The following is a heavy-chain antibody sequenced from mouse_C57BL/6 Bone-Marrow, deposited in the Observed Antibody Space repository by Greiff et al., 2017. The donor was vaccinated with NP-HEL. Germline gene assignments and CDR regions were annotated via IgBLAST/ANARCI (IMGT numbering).Heavy chain of an antibody. CDR2: ISSGSSTI. CDR1: GFTFSDYG. CDR3: SGRDSSGYVNAMDY. V-gene: IGHV5-17*01. D-gene: IGHD3-2*02. J-gene: IGHJ4*01. Sequence: EVMLVESGGGLVKPGGSLKISCAASGFTFSDYGMHWVRQAPEKGLEWVGYISSGSSTINYAGTVKGRFTISRDNAKNTLFLQITGLRPEDTPMSDCSGRDSSGYVNAMDYWGQGTSGTVSS.